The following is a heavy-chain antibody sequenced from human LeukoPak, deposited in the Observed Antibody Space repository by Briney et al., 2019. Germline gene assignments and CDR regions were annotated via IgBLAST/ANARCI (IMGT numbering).Heavy chain of an antibody. D-gene: IGHD3-3*01. CDR1: GFTFISYA. CDR3: AKEHSLVLRFLEWLLFDY. J-gene: IGHJ4*02. CDR2: IVGSGGST. V-gene: IGHV3-23*01. Sequence: GGSLRLSCAASGFTFISYAMSWVRQAPGKGLEWVSAIVGSGGSTYYADSVKGRFTISRDNSKNTRYLQMNSLRAEDTAVYYCAKEHSLVLRFLEWLLFDYWGQGTLVTVSS.